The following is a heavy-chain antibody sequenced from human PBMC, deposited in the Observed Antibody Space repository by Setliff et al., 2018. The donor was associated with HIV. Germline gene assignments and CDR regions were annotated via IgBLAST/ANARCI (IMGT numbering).Heavy chain of an antibody. J-gene: IGHJ6*03. CDR2: IYYSGNT. V-gene: IGHV4-61*01. CDR1: GDSVSSASYY. CDR3: ASEAWTAYRSSSGYYYYYMDV. D-gene: IGHD6-6*01. Sequence: PSETLSLTCTVSGDSVSSASYYWSWIRQPPGKGLEWIGYIYYSGNTKYNPSLKSRVTISVDTSKNQFTLKLSTVTAADTAVYYCASEAWTAYRSSSGYYYYYMDVWGKGTTVTVSS.